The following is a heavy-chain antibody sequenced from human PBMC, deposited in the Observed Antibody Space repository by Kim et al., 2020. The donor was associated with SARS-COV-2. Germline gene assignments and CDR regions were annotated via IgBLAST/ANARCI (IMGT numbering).Heavy chain of an antibody. J-gene: IGHJ3*02. CDR3: ARMGSSGWFESAFDI. D-gene: IGHD6-19*01. Sequence: PSLKSRVTISGATAKNQFSPKLNSVTAADTAVYYCARMGSSGWFESAFDIWGQGTMVTVSS. V-gene: IGHV4-59*01.